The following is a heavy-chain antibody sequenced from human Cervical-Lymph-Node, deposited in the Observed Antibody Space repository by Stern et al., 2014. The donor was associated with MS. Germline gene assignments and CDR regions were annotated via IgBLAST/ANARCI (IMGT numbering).Heavy chain of an antibody. J-gene: IGHJ6*02. D-gene: IGHD6-19*01. V-gene: IGHV1-69*01. CDR3: ASRIAVAGEYYYGMDV. Sequence: DQLVESGAEVKKPGSSGKVSCKASGGTFSSYAISWVRQAPGQGLEWRGGIIPIFGTANYAQKFQGRVTITADESTSTAYMELSSLRSEDTAVYYCASRIAVAGEYYYGMDVWGQGTTVTVSS. CDR1: GGTFSSYA. CDR2: IIPIFGTA.